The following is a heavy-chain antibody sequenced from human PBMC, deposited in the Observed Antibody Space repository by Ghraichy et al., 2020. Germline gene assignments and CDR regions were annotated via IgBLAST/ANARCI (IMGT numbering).Heavy chain of an antibody. Sequence: SETLSLTCAVYGGSFSGYYWSWIRQPPGKGLEWIGEINHSGSTNYNPSLKSRVTISVDTSKNQFSLKLSSVTAADTAVYYCARGVVQLIQLWSAYYYYYMDVWGKGTTVTVSS. CDR3: ARGVVQLIQLWSAYYYYYMDV. D-gene: IGHD5-18*01. V-gene: IGHV4-34*01. CDR2: INHSGST. J-gene: IGHJ6*03. CDR1: GGSFSGYY.